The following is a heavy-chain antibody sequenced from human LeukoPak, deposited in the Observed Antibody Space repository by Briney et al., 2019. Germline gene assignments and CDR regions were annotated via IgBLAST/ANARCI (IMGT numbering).Heavy chain of an antibody. Sequence: GGSLRLSCAASGFTFSSYSMNWVRQAPGKGLEWVSYISSSSSTIYYADSVRGRFTISRDNSKSTLSLQMNSLRAEDTAIYYCATYRQVLLPFESWGQGTLVTVSS. J-gene: IGHJ4*02. D-gene: IGHD2-8*02. CDR1: GFTFSSYS. V-gene: IGHV3-48*01. CDR2: ISSSSSTI. CDR3: ATYRQVLLPFES.